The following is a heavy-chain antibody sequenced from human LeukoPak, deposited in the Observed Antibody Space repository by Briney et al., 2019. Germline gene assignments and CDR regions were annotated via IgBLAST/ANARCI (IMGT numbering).Heavy chain of an antibody. V-gene: IGHV1-8*01. Sequence: GASVKVSCKASGYTFTSYDINWVQQATGQGLEWMGWMNPNSGNTGYAQKFQGRVTTTRNTSISTAYMELSSLRSEDTAVYYCAEAKDSSSWSWFDPWGQGTLVTVSS. J-gene: IGHJ5*02. CDR3: AEAKDSSSWSWFDP. CDR1: GYTFTSYD. D-gene: IGHD6-13*01. CDR2: MNPNSGNT.